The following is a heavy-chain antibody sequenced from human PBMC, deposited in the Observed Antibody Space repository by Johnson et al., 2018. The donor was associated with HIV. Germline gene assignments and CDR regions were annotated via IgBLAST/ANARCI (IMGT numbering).Heavy chain of an antibody. CDR3: AKDRGPIVVVVAAIDAFDI. CDR2: IKQDGSEK. CDR1: GFTFSSYW. Sequence: VQLVESGGGVVQPGRSLRLSCAASGFTFSSYWMSWVRQAPGQGLEWVANIKQDGSEKYYADSVKGRFTISRDNSKNTLYLQMNSLRAEDTAVYYCAKDRGPIVVVVAAIDAFDIWGQGTMVTVSS. D-gene: IGHD2-15*01. J-gene: IGHJ3*02. V-gene: IGHV3-7*01.